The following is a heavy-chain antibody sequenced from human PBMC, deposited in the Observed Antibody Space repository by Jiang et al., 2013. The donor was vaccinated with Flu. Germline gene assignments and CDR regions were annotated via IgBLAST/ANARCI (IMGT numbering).Heavy chain of an antibody. CDR2: ISAYNGNT. J-gene: IGHJ4*02. Sequence: AEVKKPGASVKVSCKASGYTFTSYGISWVRQAPGQGLEWMGWISAYNGNTNYAQKLQGRVTMTTDTSTSTAYMELRSLRSDDTAVYYCARVGLFDSSGYYYATFDYWGQGTLVTVSS. V-gene: IGHV1-18*01. D-gene: IGHD3-22*01. CDR3: ARVGLFDSSGYYYATFDY. CDR1: GYTFTSYG.